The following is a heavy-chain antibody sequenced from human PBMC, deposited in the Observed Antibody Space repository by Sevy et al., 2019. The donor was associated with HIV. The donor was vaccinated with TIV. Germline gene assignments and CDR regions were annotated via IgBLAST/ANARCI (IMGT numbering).Heavy chain of an antibody. CDR3: ARDRKVLLVVYAIPFDAFDI. V-gene: IGHV3-30*02. D-gene: IGHD2-8*02. Sequence: GGSLRLSCTASGFTFSNHAMHWVRQGPGKGPEWVAFIRNDGSHEYYADSVKGRFTSPRDNSKNTLYLQVNSRRPEDTAVYYCARDRKVLLVVYAIPFDAFDIWGQGTMVTVSS. J-gene: IGHJ3*02. CDR2: IRNDGSHE. CDR1: GFTFSNHA.